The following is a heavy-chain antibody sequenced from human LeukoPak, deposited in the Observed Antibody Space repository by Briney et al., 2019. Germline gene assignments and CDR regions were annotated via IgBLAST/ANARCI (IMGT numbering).Heavy chain of an antibody. V-gene: IGHV3-21*01. CDR2: IRTGGDI. D-gene: IGHD2-15*01. Sequence: GGSLRLSCAASGFFSPHSLMWVRQAPGKGLEWLSSIRTGGDIQYAESTKGRFIISRDNARDSLYLQMNSLSAEDTAIYYCAGALCSGGSCYSFNYWGQGTLVTVSS. J-gene: IGHJ4*02. CDR1: GFFSPHS. CDR3: AGALCSGGSCYSFNY.